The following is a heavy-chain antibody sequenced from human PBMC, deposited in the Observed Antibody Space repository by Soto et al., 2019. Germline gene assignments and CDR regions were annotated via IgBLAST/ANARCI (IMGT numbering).Heavy chain of an antibody. CDR3: AADFSSDYGDYLPENWFDP. V-gene: IGHV1-58*01. J-gene: IGHJ5*02. CDR1: GFTFTSSA. D-gene: IGHD4-17*01. CDR2: IVVGSGNT. Sequence: GASVKVSCKASGFTFTSSAVQWVRQARGQRLEWIGWIVVGSGNTNYAQKFQERVTITRDMSTSTAYMELSSLRSEDTAVYYCAADFSSDYGDYLPENWFDPWGQGTLVTVSS.